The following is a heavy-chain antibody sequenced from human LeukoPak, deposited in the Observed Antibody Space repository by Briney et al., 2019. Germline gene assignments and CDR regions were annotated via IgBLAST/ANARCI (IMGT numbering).Heavy chain of an antibody. Sequence: GGSLRLSCAASGFTFSNYWMHWVRQAPGKGLVWVSRINSDGSSTNYADSVKGRFTISRDNAKNTLYLQMNSLRAEETAIYYCVRDLQRHYLGVAVAGRRRWFDPWGQGTLVNVSS. D-gene: IGHD6-13*01. J-gene: IGHJ5*02. CDR1: GFTFSNYW. CDR3: VRDLQRHYLGVAVAGRRRWFDP. V-gene: IGHV3-74*01. CDR2: INSDGSST.